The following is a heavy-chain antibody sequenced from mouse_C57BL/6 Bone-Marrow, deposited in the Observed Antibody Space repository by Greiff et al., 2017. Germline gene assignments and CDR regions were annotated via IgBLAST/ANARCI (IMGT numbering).Heavy chain of an antibody. Sequence: QVQLQQPGAELVKPGASVKLSCKASGYTFTSYWMQWVKQRPGQGLEWIGEIDPSDSYTNYNQKFKGKATLTVDKSSSTAYMQLRSLTSEYSAVYYGASPFRPYGYFDVWGTGTTVTVSS. J-gene: IGHJ1*03. CDR1: GYTFTSYW. CDR2: IDPSDSYT. CDR3: ASPFRPYGYFDV. V-gene: IGHV1-50*01.